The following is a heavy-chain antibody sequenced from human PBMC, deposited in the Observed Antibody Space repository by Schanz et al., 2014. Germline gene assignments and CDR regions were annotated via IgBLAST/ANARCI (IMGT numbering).Heavy chain of an antibody. CDR1: GYTFTTYY. Sequence: QVQLVQSGAEVKKPGASVKVSCKASGYTFTTYYIHWVRQAPGQGLEWMGIINPSGGTTKYAQKFRGRVTMTWAPSPSTAYMELRRPRSDDTAIYYCARDGHSSNWRSYFFYGLDVWGQGTTVTVSS. D-gene: IGHD6-13*01. J-gene: IGHJ6*02. CDR2: INPSGGTT. V-gene: IGHV1-46*01. CDR3: ARDGHSSNWRSYFFYGLDV.